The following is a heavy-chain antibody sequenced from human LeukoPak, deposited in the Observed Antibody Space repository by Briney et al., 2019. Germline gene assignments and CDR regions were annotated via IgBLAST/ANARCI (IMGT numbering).Heavy chain of an antibody. CDR2: IYHSGST. D-gene: IGHD4-17*01. CDR1: GGSISSGGYY. Sequence: SETLSLTCTVSGGSISSGGYYWSWIRQPPGKGLEWIGYIYHSGSTYYNPSLKSRVTISVDRSKNQFSLKLSSVTAADTAVYYCARGDYGDYLILFDYWGQGTLVTVSS. J-gene: IGHJ4*02. CDR3: ARGDYGDYLILFDY. V-gene: IGHV4-30-2*01.